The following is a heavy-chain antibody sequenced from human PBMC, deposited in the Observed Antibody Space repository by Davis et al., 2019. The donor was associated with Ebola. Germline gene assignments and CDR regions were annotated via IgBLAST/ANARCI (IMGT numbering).Heavy chain of an antibody. J-gene: IGHJ6*02. CDR3: ATPGRQQLVLFRYYGMDV. CDR2: IIPIFGTA. Sequence: SVKVPCKASGGTFSSYAISWVRQAPGQGLEWMGGIIPIFGTANYAQKFQGRVTITADESTSTAYMELSSLRSEDTAVYYCATPGRQQLVLFRYYGMDVWGQGTTVTVSS. V-gene: IGHV1-69*13. D-gene: IGHD6-13*01. CDR1: GGTFSSYA.